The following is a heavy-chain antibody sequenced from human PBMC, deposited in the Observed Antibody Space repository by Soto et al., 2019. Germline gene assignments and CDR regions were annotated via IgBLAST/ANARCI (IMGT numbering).Heavy chain of an antibody. J-gene: IGHJ6*03. CDR1: GFTFSSCW. CDR2: INRDGSTT. Sequence: GGSLRLSCAASGFTFSSCWMNWVRQAPGEGLVWVARINRDGSTTTYADSVKGRFTISRDNSKNTLYLQMNSLRAEDTAVYYCATNYLTEVVYYYYIAVWGKETTVTVSS. V-gene: IGHV3-74*03. D-gene: IGHD4-4*01. CDR3: ATNYLTEVVYYYYIAV.